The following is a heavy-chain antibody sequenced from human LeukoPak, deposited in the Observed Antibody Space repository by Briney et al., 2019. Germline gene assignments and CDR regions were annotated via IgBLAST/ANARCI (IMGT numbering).Heavy chain of an antibody. V-gene: IGHV3-64*02. Sequence: PGGSLRLSCAASGFPFSSYAMHWVRQAPGKGLEYVSAVCSNAACAYHADSVRGRFTISRDNSKNTVYLQMGNLRVEDTAVYYCVRRDGYNFDYWGQGTLVTVSS. CDR3: VRRDGYNFDY. CDR1: GFPFSSYA. D-gene: IGHD5-24*01. CDR2: VCSNAACA. J-gene: IGHJ4*02.